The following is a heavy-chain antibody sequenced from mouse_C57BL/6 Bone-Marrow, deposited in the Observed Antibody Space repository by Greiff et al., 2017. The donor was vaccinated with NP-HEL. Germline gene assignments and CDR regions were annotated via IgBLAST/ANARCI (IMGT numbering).Heavy chain of an antibody. CDR1: GYTFTSYW. CDR2: IDPSDSYT. V-gene: IGHV1-59*01. Sequence: QVQLQQPGAELVRPGTSVKLSCKASGYTFTSYWMHWVKQRPGQGLEWIGVIDPSDSYTNYNQKFKGKATLTVDTSSSTADMQLSSLASEDSAVYYCARTGAPYYFDYWGQGTTLTVSS. CDR3: ARTGAPYYFDY. J-gene: IGHJ2*01.